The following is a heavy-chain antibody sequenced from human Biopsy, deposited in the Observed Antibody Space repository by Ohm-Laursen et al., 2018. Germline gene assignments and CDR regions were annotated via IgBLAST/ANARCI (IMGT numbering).Heavy chain of an antibody. D-gene: IGHD6-19*01. CDR3: ALQSVAQMKNFDY. V-gene: IGHV1-2*02. Sequence: GASVKVSCKASGFSFTGYYIHWVRQAPGQGLEWMGWISPKSGDTNYAHKFQGNITMTRNTSMSTAYMKMSRLRCDDTAVYYCALQSVAQMKNFDYWGQGTLVTVSS. CDR2: ISPKSGDT. J-gene: IGHJ4*02. CDR1: GFSFTGYY.